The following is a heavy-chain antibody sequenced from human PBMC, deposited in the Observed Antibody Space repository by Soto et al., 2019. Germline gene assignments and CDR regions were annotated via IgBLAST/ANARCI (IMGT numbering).Heavy chain of an antibody. V-gene: IGHV1-46*01. D-gene: IGHD1-7*01. J-gene: IGHJ4*02. CDR3: ARDGTFDI. CDR2: INPAGGTT. Sequence: EASVKVSCKASGYTFTKYFIQWIRQGPGQDLEWVGLINPAGGTTSYAQKFQGRVTMTRDTSTRTVFMEMSSLRSDDTGVYFCARDGTFDIWGQGTLVTVSS. CDR1: GYTFTKYF.